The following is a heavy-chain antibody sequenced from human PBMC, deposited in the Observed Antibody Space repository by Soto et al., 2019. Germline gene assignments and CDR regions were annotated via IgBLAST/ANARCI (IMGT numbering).Heavy chain of an antibody. Sequence: GGSLRLSCAASGFIFSSYAMHWVRQTPGKGLEWVAVISYDGSNKYYTDSVKGRFTISRDNSKNTLYLQMNNLRAEDTAVYYCARPYSAYVPFDYWGQGTLVTVS. V-gene: IGHV3-30-3*01. D-gene: IGHD5-12*01. CDR1: GFIFSSYA. CDR3: ARPYSAYVPFDY. CDR2: ISYDGSNK. J-gene: IGHJ4*02.